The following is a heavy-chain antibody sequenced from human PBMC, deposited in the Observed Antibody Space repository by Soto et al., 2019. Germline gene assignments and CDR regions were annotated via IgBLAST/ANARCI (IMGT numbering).Heavy chain of an antibody. D-gene: IGHD3-10*01. CDR2: IYSGGST. J-gene: IGHJ6*01. V-gene: IGHV3-53*01. Sequence: EVQLVESGGGLIQPGGSLRLSCAASGFTVSSNYMRWVRQAPGKGLEWVSVIYSGGSTDYADSVKGRFTISRDNSKNTLYLQMNSLRAEDTDVYYCAIEATTTVWFGQRRYYYYGMDVW. CDR1: GFTVSSNY. CDR3: AIEATTTVWFGQRRYYYYGMDV.